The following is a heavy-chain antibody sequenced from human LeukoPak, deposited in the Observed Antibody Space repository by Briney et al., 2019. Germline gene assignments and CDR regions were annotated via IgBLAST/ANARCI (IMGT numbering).Heavy chain of an antibody. CDR2: ISSSSYI. CDR1: GFTFGDYA. CDR3: ATAWGSIAARPYWYFDL. V-gene: IGHV3-69-1*01. J-gene: IGHJ2*01. Sequence: GGSLRLSCTASGFTFGDYAMSWFRRAPGKGLEWVSSISSSSYIYYADSVKGRFTISRDNAKNSLYLQMNSLRAEDTAVYYCATAWGSIAARPYWYFDLWGRGTLVTVSS. D-gene: IGHD6-6*01.